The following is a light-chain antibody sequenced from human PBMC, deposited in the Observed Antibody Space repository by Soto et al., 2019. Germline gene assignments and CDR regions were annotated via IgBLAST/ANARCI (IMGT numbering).Light chain of an antibody. CDR2: DAS. CDR1: QSVSSY. V-gene: IGKV3-11*01. CDR3: QLRRNWTHS. Sequence: EIVLTQSPATLSLSPGERDTLTGMASQSVSSYLAWYQQKPCQAPRLLIDDASNTANGIPARFSGSGSGTDFALIISCLEAEDCVGYYCQLRRNWTHSFCEGT. J-gene: IGKJ2*03.